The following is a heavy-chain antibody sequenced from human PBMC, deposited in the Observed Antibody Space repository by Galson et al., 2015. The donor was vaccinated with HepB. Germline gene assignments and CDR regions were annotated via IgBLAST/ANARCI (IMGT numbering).Heavy chain of an antibody. CDR3: AREPNYDISSYYFDY. CDR2: ISSSSSTI. J-gene: IGHJ4*02. V-gene: IGHV3-48*04. Sequence: SLRLACAASGFTFSNYPMNWVRQAPGKGLEWASYISSSSSTIYYEDSVKGRFTISRDNAKNPLYLQMNSLRAEDTAVYYCAREPNYDISSYYFDYWGQGTLVTVSS. CDR1: GFTFSNYP. D-gene: IGHD3-22*01.